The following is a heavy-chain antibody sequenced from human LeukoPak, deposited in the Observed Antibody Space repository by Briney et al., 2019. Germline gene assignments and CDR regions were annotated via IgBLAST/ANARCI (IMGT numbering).Heavy chain of an antibody. D-gene: IGHD3-22*01. CDR1: EFTFSSYW. J-gene: IGHJ4*02. CDR3: AREGYYDSSGYSIRFSY. V-gene: IGHV3-74*01. CDR2: INSDGRTT. Sequence: GGSLRLSCEASEFTFSSYWMHWVRQAPGKGLVWVSRINSDGRTTIYADSVKGRFTISRDNAKNTLYLQMNSLRAEDRAVYYCAREGYYDSSGYSIRFSYWGQGTLVTVSS.